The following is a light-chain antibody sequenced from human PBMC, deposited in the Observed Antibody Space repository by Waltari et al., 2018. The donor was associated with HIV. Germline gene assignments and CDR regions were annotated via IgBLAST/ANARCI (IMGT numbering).Light chain of an antibody. V-gene: IGLV2-11*01. Sequence: QSALTQPRSVSGSPGPSVTISCTGTSSDVGNYTYVSWYQQHPGKAPKLMIYDVKKRPSGVPDRFSVPKSGNTASLTISGLQADDEADYYCCSYAGSYTWVFGGGTKLTVL. CDR3: CSYAGSYTWV. J-gene: IGLJ3*02. CDR2: DVK. CDR1: SSDVGNYTY.